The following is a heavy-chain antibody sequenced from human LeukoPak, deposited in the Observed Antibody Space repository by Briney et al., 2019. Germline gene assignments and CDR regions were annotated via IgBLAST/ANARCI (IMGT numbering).Heavy chain of an antibody. J-gene: IGHJ4*02. CDR1: GYTFTSYY. CDR2: INPSGGST. CDR3: AVLSSGWPFDY. D-gene: IGHD6-19*01. V-gene: IGHV1-46*01. Sequence: ASVKVSCKASGYTFTSYYMHWVRQAPGQGLEWMGIINPSGGSTNYAQKFQERVTITRDMSTSTAYMELSSLRSEDTAVYYCAVLSSGWPFDYWGQGTLVTVSS.